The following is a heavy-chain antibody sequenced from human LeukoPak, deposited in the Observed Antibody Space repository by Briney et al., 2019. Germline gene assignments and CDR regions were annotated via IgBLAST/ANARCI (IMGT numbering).Heavy chain of an antibody. Sequence: NSSETLSLTCTVPGVSISSGSYYWSWIRQPAGKGLEWIGRVYTSGNTNYNPSLESRVTISVDTSKNQFSLKLSSVTAADTAVYYCASIRPLRSVNYSYMDVWGKGTPVTVSS. D-gene: IGHD3-3*02. CDR2: VYTSGNT. CDR1: GVSISSGSYY. V-gene: IGHV4-61*02. CDR3: ASIRPLRSVNYSYMDV. J-gene: IGHJ6*03.